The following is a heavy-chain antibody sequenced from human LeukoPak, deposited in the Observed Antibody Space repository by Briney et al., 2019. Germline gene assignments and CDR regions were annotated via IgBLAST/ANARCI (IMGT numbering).Heavy chain of an antibody. D-gene: IGHD2-15*01. CDR1: GYSLSELS. J-gene: IGHJ6*02. Sequence: ASVKVSCKVSGYSLSELSMHWVRLTPGKGLEWMGGFDPEDGEAVYAQKFQGRVTMTEDTSTDTAYMELSSLRSEDTAVYYCATRTLGYCSGGSCYVNYYGMDVWGQGTTVTVSS. V-gene: IGHV1-24*01. CDR2: FDPEDGEA. CDR3: ATRTLGYCSGGSCYVNYYGMDV.